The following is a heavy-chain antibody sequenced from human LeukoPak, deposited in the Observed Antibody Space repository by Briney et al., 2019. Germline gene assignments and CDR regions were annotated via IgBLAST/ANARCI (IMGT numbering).Heavy chain of an antibody. CDR3: ARHGDVTGLDL. D-gene: IGHD7-27*01. J-gene: IGHJ2*01. CDR1: GFTFSTYS. CDR2: ISSSSSHI. Sequence: GGSLRLSCTASGFTFSTYSMNWVRQAPGKGLEWVSSISSSSSHIYYAASVKGRFTISRDNAKNSLYLQMNSLRAEDTAVYYCARHGDVTGLDLWGRGTLVTVSS. V-gene: IGHV3-21*01.